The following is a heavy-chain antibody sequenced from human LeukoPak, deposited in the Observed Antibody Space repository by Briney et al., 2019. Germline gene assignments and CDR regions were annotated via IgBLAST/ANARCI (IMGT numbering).Heavy chain of an antibody. D-gene: IGHD2-21*02. CDR3: ARGVVVTAIHHYYYGMDV. J-gene: IGHJ6*04. CDR2: INHSGST. CDR1: GGSFSGYY. V-gene: IGHV4-34*01. Sequence: SETLSLTCAVYGGSFSGYYWSWIRQPPGKGLEWIGEINHSGSTNYNPSLKSRVTISVDTSKNQFSLRLSSVTAADTAVYYCARGVVVTAIHHYYYGMDVWGKGTTVTVSS.